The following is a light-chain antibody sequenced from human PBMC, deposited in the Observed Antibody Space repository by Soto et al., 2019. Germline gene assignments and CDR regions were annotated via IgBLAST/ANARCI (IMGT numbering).Light chain of an antibody. Sequence: EIVLTQSPGTLSLSPGEETTLSCRASQYVNSNYLAWYQQKAGQAPRLLIYGASSRATGIPDRFSGSGSGTEFTLTISRLEPEDFAVYCCQQYGYPPRTFGQGTKVEIK. J-gene: IGKJ1*01. CDR3: QQYGYPPRT. V-gene: IGKV3-20*01. CDR2: GAS. CDR1: QYVNSNY.